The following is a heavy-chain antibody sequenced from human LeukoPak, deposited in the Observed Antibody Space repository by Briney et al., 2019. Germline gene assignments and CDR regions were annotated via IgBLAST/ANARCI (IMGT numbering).Heavy chain of an antibody. J-gene: IGHJ3*02. CDR3: ARAPPEYYYDSSGQQVAFDI. CDR1: GFTFSSYE. Sequence: GGSLRLSCAASGFTFSSYEMNWVRQAPGKGLEWVSYISSSGSTIYYADSVKGRFTISRDNAKNSPYLQVNSLRAEDTAVYYCARAPPEYYYDSSGQQVAFDIWGQGTMVTVSS. V-gene: IGHV3-48*03. D-gene: IGHD3-22*01. CDR2: ISSSGSTI.